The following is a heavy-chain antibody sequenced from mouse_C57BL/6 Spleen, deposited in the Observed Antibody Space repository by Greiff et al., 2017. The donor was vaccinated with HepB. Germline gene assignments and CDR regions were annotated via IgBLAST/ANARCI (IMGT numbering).Heavy chain of an antibody. Sequence: QVHVKQSGAELVKPGASVKISCKASGYTFTDYYINWVKQRPGQGLEWIGKIGPGSGSTYYNEKFKGKATLTADKSSSTAYMQLSRLTSEDSAVYFCARYLRPYYGSSGYYFDYWGQGTTLTVSS. CDR1: GYTFTDYY. D-gene: IGHD1-1*01. CDR2: IGPGSGST. V-gene: IGHV1-77*01. J-gene: IGHJ2*01. CDR3: ARYLRPYYGSSGYYFDY.